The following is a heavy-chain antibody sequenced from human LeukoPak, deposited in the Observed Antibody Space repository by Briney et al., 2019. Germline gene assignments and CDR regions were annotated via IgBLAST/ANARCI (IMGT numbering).Heavy chain of an antibody. CDR2: ISGSGGST. J-gene: IGHJ4*02. D-gene: IGHD5-18*01. V-gene: IGHV3-23*01. CDR1: GFTFSSFG. CDR3: ATNLGYSYGQNFDY. Sequence: GSLRLSCAASGFTFSSFGMHWVRQAPGKGLEWVSAISGSGGSTYYADSVKGRFTISRDNSKNTLYLQMNSLRAEDTAVYYCATNLGYSYGQNFDYWGQGTLVTVSS.